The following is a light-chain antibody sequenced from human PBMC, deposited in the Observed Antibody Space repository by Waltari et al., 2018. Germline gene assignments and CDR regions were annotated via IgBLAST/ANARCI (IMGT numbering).Light chain of an antibody. J-gene: IGLJ2*01. CDR1: NLGDKF. Sequence: SYELAQPPSVSVSPGQTATIACSGDNLGDKFTSWYQQKPGQSPVLVIYQDSTRPSGIPERFSGSNSGNTATLTISGTQAIDAADYYCQAWDSSIGGVFGGGTKLTVL. V-gene: IGLV3-1*01. CDR2: QDS. CDR3: QAWDSSIGGV.